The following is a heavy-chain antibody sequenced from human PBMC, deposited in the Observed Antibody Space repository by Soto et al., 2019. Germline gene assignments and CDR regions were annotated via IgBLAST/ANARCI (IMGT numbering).Heavy chain of an antibody. V-gene: IGHV3-53*01. J-gene: IGHJ4*02. CDR1: GFTVSSNY. CDR3: ARDPTRQWYFDY. D-gene: IGHD6-19*01. Sequence: GSLRLSCAASGFTVSSNYMSWVRQAPGKGLEWVSVIYSGGSTYYADSVKGRFTISRDNSKNTLYLQMNSLRAEDTAVYYCARDPTRQWYFDYWGQGTLVTVSS. CDR2: IYSGGST.